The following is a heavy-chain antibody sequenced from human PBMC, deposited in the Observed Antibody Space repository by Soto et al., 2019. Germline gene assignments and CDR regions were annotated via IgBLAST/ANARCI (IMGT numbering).Heavy chain of an antibody. CDR1: GAIVTSGENY. V-gene: IGHV4-30-4*08. D-gene: IGHD5-18*01. J-gene: IGHJ6*02. Sequence: SETLSLTCSVSGAIVTSGENYWSWVRQPPGKGLEWLGYIYDSGVTSYTPALKSRVTLSLDRPNNQVSLKLRSVKAADTAVYFCVRDLAHGYTGNVWGHGKSVPVSS. CDR2: IYDSGVT. CDR3: VRDLAHGYTGNV.